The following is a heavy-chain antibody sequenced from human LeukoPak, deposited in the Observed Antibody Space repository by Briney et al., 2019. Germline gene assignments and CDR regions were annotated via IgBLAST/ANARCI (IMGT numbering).Heavy chain of an antibody. CDR2: ISYDGSNK. J-gene: IGHJ3*02. Sequence: RRSLRLSCVASGFTFSNYAMHWVRQAPGKGLEWVAVISYDGSNKYYPDSVKGRFTISRDNSKNTLYLQMNSLRAEDTAVYYCARDSLYYYDSSGYYPTGAFDIWGQGTMVTVSS. CDR1: GFTFSNYA. CDR3: ARDSLYYYDSSGYYPTGAFDI. V-gene: IGHV3-30-3*01. D-gene: IGHD3-22*01.